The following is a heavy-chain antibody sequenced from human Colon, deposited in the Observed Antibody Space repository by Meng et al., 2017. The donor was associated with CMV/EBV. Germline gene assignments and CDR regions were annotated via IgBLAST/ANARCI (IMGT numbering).Heavy chain of an antibody. CDR2: IYYSGST. J-gene: IGHJ4*02. D-gene: IGHD3-22*01. CDR3: ARTPGHHDSSGFYYYFDY. Sequence: SISSSDYYWSSIRQSPGKGLEWIGYIYYSGSTYFNPSLDSRLAISVDTSKRQFSLQLSSVTAADTAVYYCARTPGHHDSSGFYYYFDYWGPGTLVTVSS. CDR1: SISSSDYY. V-gene: IGHV4-30-4*01.